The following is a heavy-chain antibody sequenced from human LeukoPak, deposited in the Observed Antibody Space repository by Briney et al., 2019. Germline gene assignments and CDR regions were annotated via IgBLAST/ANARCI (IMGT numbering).Heavy chain of an antibody. CDR3: AKRYDFWSGSFNYYNMDV. V-gene: IGHV3-23*01. D-gene: IGHD3-3*01. CDR1: GFSFSSYA. J-gene: IGHJ6*02. CDR2: ISGSGGNA. Sequence: GGSLRLSRVVSGFSFSSYAMSGVGQAPGKGLDWVSGISGSGGNAYYADSIKGRFTISRDNSKNTLYLQMNSLRAEDTAVYYCAKRYDFWSGSFNYYNMDVWGQGTTVTVSS.